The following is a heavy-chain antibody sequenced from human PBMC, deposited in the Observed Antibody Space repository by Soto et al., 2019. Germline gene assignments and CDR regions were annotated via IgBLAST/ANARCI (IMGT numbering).Heavy chain of an antibody. Sequence: EVQLLESGGGLVQPGGSLRLSCAASGFTFSSYAMSWVRQAPGKGLEWVSAISGSGGSTYYADSVKGRFTISRDNSKNTLYLQMNSLRAEDTAVYYCAKGNEAARPPFSIWFDPWGQGTLVTVSS. CDR1: GFTFSSYA. J-gene: IGHJ5*02. CDR2: ISGSGGST. V-gene: IGHV3-23*01. D-gene: IGHD6-6*01. CDR3: AKGNEAARPPFSIWFDP.